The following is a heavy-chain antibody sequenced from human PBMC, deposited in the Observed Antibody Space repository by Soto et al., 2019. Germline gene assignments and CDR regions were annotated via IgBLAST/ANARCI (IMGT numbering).Heavy chain of an antibody. J-gene: IGHJ4*02. V-gene: IGHV4-39*01. D-gene: IGHD1-20*01. CDR1: GGSISGRYDY. CDR3: ATSQKGYNWNFFDH. Sequence: SETLSLTCSGSGGSISGRYDYWGWLRQSPGKGPEWIWSVFYTWFTSYNPSLESRVSVSVDTSKNQFSLKVSGVSAADTALYYCATSQKGYNWNFFDHWGQGALVTVSS. CDR2: VFYTWFT.